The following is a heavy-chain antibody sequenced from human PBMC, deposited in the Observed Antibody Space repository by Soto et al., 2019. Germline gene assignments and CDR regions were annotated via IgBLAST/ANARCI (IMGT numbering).Heavy chain of an antibody. J-gene: IGHJ6*02. D-gene: IGHD2-15*01. CDR1: GFTLSNYG. CDR2: IIPIFGTA. V-gene: IGHV1-69*06. CDR3: ARDRDMVVEVAAGFGMDV. Sequence: AAVKVSCKAFGFTLSNYGISWVRQAPGQGLEYMGGIIPIFGTAKYAQKFQGRVTITADNPSTTTYMELSSLRSDDTAVYYCARDRDMVVEVAAGFGMDVWGQGTTVTVSS.